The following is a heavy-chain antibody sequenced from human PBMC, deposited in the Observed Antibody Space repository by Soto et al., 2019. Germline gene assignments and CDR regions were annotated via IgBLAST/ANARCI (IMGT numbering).Heavy chain of an antibody. Sequence: ETLSLTCTVSGVSMNNYYWSWVRQPPGKGLEWIAYIEHHGRTECKPSLQSRVTISRDSSQNQSSLSLHSVTVSDTAVYFCARGVIGAYLDCWGQGALTTFS. CDR2: IEHHGRT. V-gene: IGHV4-59*01. J-gene: IGHJ4*02. CDR1: GVSMNNYY. CDR3: ARGVIGAYLDC.